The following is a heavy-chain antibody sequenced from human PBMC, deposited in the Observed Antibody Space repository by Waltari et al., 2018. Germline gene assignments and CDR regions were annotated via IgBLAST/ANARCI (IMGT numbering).Heavy chain of an antibody. J-gene: IGHJ6*02. CDR3: AGSTSPLGDSYYGMDV. CDR2: TRGYNGNK. D-gene: IGHD1-26*01. V-gene: IGHV1-18*04. CDR1: LYNFPNYG. Sequence: QVQLVQSGTAVKKPGASVKVSCKGSLYNFPNYGVSWVRQAPGQGLEWMGWAPGEGCCGMGGTRGYNGNKKYAHKDQGRVTMSTETSTTTAYMELRSMRSDDAAVYFWAGSTSPLGDSYYGMDVWGQGTTVTVSS.